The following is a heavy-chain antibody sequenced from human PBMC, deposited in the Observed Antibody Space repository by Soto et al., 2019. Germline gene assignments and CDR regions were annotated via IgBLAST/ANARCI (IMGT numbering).Heavy chain of an antibody. J-gene: IGHJ5*02. D-gene: IGHD2-15*01. CDR2: ISAYNGNT. CDR3: XXXXXDIVVVVAVTDWFDP. CDR1: GYTFTSYG. Sequence: QVQLVQSGAEVKKPGASVKVSCKASGYTFTSYGISWVRQAPGQGLEWMGWISAYNGNTNYAQKLQGRVTMTTDTSTSTAYMXXXSLXXXXXXXXXXXXXXXDIVVVVAVTDWFDPWGQGTLVTVSS. V-gene: IGHV1-18*01.